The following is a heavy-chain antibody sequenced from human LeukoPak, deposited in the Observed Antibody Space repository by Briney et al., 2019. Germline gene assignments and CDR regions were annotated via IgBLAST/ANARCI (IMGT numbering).Heavy chain of an antibody. V-gene: IGHV3-21*01. Sequence: PGGSLRLSCAASGFTFSSYSMNWVRQAPGKGLEWVSSIGSSSSYIYYADSVKGRFTISRDNAKNSLYLQMNSLRAEDTAVYYCAREAVVAGTNWGQGTLVTVSS. CDR2: IGSSSSYI. CDR3: AREAVVAGTN. J-gene: IGHJ4*02. CDR1: GFTFSSYS. D-gene: IGHD6-19*01.